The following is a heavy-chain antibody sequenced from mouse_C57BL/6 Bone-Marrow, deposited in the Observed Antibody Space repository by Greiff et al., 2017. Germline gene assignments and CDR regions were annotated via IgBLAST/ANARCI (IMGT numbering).Heavy chain of an antibody. CDR1: GFSLTSYG. Sequence: VQRVESGPGLVQPSQSLSITCTLSGFSLTSYGVHWVRQSPGKGLEWLGVIWRGGSTDYNAAFMSRLSITKDNSKSQVFFKMNSLQADDTAIYYCAKKGGIYYDYEDAMDYWGQGTSVTVSS. J-gene: IGHJ4*01. D-gene: IGHD2-4*01. CDR3: AKKGGIYYDYEDAMDY. V-gene: IGHV2-5*01. CDR2: IWRGGST.